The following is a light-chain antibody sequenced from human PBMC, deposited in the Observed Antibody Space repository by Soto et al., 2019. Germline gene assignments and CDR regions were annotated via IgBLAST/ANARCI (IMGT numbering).Light chain of an antibody. Sequence: ETVLTQSPGTLSLSPGERATPSCRASQSVSSNNLAWYQQKLGRAPRLLISGASRRATGIPDRFSGSGSGTDFTLTITSPEPEDFAVYYCQQYGTSPRTFGQGTRLEIK. V-gene: IGKV3-20*01. CDR3: QQYGTSPRT. CDR2: GAS. J-gene: IGKJ5*01. CDR1: QSVSSNN.